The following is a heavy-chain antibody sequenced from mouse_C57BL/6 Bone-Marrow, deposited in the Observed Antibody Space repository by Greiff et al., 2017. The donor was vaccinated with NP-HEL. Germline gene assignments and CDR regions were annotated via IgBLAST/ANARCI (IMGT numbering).Heavy chain of an antibody. V-gene: IGHV1-22*01. CDR3: ARLGIYDGYYVWLAY. J-gene: IGHJ3*01. CDR2: INPNNGGT. Sequence: EVQLQQSGPELVKPGASVKMSCKASGYTFTDYNMHWVKQSPGQSLEWIGYINPNNGGTSYNQKFKGKATLTVNKSSSTAYMELRSLTSEDSAVYYCARLGIYDGYYVWLAYWGQGTLVTVSA. CDR1: GYTFTDYN. D-gene: IGHD2-3*01.